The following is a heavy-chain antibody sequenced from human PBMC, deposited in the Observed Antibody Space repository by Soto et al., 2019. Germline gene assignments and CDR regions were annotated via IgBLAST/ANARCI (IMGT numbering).Heavy chain of an antibody. Sequence: SETLSLTCTVSGGSISSGPYSWGWIRQPPGKGLEWIGTFYYSGSTNYNPSLKSRVTISVDTSKNQFSLKLSSVTAADTAVYYCARRYGGNFDYWGQGTLVTVSS. V-gene: IGHV4-39*07. CDR2: FYYSGST. J-gene: IGHJ4*02. D-gene: IGHD1-26*01. CDR3: ARRYGGNFDY. CDR1: GGSISSGPYS.